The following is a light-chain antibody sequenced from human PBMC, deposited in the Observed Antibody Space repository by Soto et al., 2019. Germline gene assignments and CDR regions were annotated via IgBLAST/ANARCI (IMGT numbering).Light chain of an antibody. J-gene: IGKJ1*01. CDR1: QSVSSN. V-gene: IGKV3-15*01. CDR3: QQYNNRPRT. CDR2: VAS. Sequence: EIVMTQSPATLSVSPGERATLSCRASQSVSSNLAWYQQKPGQAPRLLIYVASTRATGIPARFSGSGSGTEFTLTISSLQPEDFAVYYCQQYNNRPRTFGQGTK.